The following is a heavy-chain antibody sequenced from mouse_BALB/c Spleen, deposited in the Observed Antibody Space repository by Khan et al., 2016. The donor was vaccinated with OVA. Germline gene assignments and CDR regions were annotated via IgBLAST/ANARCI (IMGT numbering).Heavy chain of an antibody. Sequence: QVQLQQSGAELARPGASVRMSCKASGYTFTSNTMHWVKMRPGPGLEWIGYINPRSGYTNFNQNFKDKATLTADKSSTTAYMQLSRLPSEDSSVKDGARRRTGYTMDYWGQGTAVTVSA. CDR2: INPRSGYT. V-gene: IGHV1-4*01. J-gene: IGHJ4*01. CDR3: ARRRTGYTMDY. CDR1: GYTFTSNT.